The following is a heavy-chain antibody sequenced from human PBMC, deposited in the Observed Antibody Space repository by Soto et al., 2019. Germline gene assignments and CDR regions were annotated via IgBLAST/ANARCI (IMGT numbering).Heavy chain of an antibody. CDR3: ASHFEYCSGGSCYTYFQH. CDR1: GVPFSSYA. CDR2: ISISGATT. Sequence: GGSLRLSCAASGVPFSSYAMSWVRQAPGKGLEWVSVISISGATTYSADSVKGRFTISRDNSKNTLYLQMNNLRAEDTAVYYCASHFEYCSGGSCYTYFQHWGQGTLVTVSS. J-gene: IGHJ1*01. D-gene: IGHD2-15*01. V-gene: IGHV3-23*01.